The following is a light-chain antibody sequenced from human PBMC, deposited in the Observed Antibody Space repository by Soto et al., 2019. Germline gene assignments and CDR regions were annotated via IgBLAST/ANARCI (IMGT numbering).Light chain of an antibody. CDR1: TSDVGGYNL. CDR3: CSSASSSSYV. Sequence: SALTQPASVSGSPGQSITISCSGTTSDVGGYNLVSWYQQHTAKAPKLLIYEGTQRPSGVSSRFSGSKSGNTASLTISGLQAEDEADYYCCSSASSSSYVFGTGTKVTVL. J-gene: IGLJ1*01. V-gene: IGLV2-23*01. CDR2: EGT.